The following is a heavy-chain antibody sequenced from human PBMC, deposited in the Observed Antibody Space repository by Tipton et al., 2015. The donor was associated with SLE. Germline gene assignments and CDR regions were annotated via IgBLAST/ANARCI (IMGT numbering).Heavy chain of an antibody. CDR2: ISGSAGRI. J-gene: IGHJ4*02. D-gene: IGHD3-22*01. V-gene: IGHV3-23*01. CDR3: ARALGYYDRSGCSFDY. CDR1: GFTFSSYA. Sequence: SLRLSCAASGFTFSSYAMHWVRQAPGKGLEWVSTISGSAGRIYYADSVKGRFTISRGNSKNTLYLQMNSLRAEDTAVYCCARALGYYDRSGCSFDYWGQGTRVTGSS.